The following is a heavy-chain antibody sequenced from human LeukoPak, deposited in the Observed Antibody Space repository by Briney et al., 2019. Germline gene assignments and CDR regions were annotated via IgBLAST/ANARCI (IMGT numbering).Heavy chain of an antibody. CDR3: ARHPLDSSGYYRSDAFDI. CDR2: IYPGDSDT. V-gene: IGHV5-51*01. Sequence: GESLKISCKGSGYSLTSYWIGWVRQMPGKGPEWMGIIYPGDSDTRYSPSFQGQVTISADKSISTAYLQWSSLKASDTAMYYCARHPLDSSGYYRSDAFDIWGQGTMVTVSS. CDR1: GYSLTSYW. J-gene: IGHJ3*02. D-gene: IGHD3-22*01.